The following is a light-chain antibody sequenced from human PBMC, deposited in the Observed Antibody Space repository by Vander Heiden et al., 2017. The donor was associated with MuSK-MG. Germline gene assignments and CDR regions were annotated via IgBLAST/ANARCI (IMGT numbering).Light chain of an antibody. J-gene: IGLJ2*01. CDR1: KMAEKF. V-gene: IGLV3-1*01. CDR2: EDT. CDR3: QAWDISTGVV. Sequence: SYDLSQPPSVSVSPGQPAIITCSGDKMAEKFASWYPQKAGQSPVLVIHEDTKRPSGTPERFSGSTSGSTATLTISGTQSIDEADYYCQAWDISTGVVFGGGTKLTVL.